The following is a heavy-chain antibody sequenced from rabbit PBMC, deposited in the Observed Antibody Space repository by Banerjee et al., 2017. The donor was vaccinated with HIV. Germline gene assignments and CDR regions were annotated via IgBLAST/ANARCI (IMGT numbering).Heavy chain of an antibody. CDR1: GFDFSSNA. CDR3: VREAGYGGYGDANL. D-gene: IGHD6-1*01. CDR2: IDNGDGST. Sequence: QEQLVESGGGLVQAEGSLTLTCKASGFDFSSNAMCWVRQAPGKGPEWIACIDNGDGSTYYANWVNGRFTISSHNAQNTLYLQLNSLTDADTATYFCVREAGYGGYGDANLWGPGTLVTVS. V-gene: IGHV1S47*01. J-gene: IGHJ4*01.